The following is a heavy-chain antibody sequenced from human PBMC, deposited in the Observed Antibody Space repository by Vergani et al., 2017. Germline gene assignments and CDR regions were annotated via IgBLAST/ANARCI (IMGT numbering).Heavy chain of an antibody. J-gene: IGHJ5*02. CDR2: PYYSGST. V-gene: IGHV4-31*03. D-gene: IGHD2-15*01. CDR1: CGSISSGGYY. CDR3: ARGGYCSGGSCYSLCWFDP. Sequence: QVQLQESGPGLVQPSQTLSLTCTVSCGSISSGGYYLSWIRQHPGKGLEWIGYPYYSGSTYYNPSLTSRVTITVDTSKNQFSLKLSSVTAADTAVYYCARGGYCSGGSCYSLCWFDPWGQGTLVTVSS.